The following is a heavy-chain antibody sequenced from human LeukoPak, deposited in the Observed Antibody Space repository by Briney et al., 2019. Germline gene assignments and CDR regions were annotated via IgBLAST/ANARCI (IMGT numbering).Heavy chain of an antibody. J-gene: IGHJ3*02. D-gene: IGHD3-22*01. CDR1: GGSFSGYY. V-gene: IGHV4-4*07. CDR3: ARWKGLGPTYYYDSSGYYYVDAFDI. Sequence: SETLSLTCTVSGGSFSGYYWSWIRQPAGKGLEWIGRISTSGSTNYNSSLKSRVTMSVDTSKNQFSLKLSSVTAADTAVYYCARWKGLGPTYYYDSSGYYYVDAFDIWGQGTMVTVSS. CDR2: ISTSGST.